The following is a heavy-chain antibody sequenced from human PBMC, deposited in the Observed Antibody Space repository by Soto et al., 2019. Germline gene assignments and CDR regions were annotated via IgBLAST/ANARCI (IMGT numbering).Heavy chain of an antibody. V-gene: IGHV4-4*02. D-gene: IGHD3-22*01. CDR2: IYHSGST. CDR1: GGSISSSNW. J-gene: IGHJ6*02. Sequence: SETLSLTCAVSGGSISSSNWWRWVRQPPGKGLEWIGEIYHSGSTNYNPSLKSRVTISVDKSKNQFSLKLSSVTAADTAVYYCARGMSYYDSSGYYYYYYGMDVWGQGTTVTVSS. CDR3: ARGMSYYDSSGYYYYYYGMDV.